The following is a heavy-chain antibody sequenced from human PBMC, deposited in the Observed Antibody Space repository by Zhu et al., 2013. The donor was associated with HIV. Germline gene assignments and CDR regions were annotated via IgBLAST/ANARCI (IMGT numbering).Heavy chain of an antibody. V-gene: IGHV1-8*03. CDR3: ARDQVAYCGGDCSRGAFDI. CDR2: MNPNSGNT. D-gene: IGHD2-21*02. J-gene: IGHJ3*02. Sequence: QVQLVQSGAEVKKPGASVKVSCKASGYTFTSYDINWVRQATGQGLEWMGWMNPNSGNTGYAQKFQGRVTITRNTSISTAYMELSSLRSEDTAVYYCARDQVAYCGGDCSRGAFDIWGQGTMVTVSS. CDR1: GYTFTSYD.